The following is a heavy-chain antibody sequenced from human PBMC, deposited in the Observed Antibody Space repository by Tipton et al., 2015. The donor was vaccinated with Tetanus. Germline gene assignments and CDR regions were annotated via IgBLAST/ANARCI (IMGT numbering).Heavy chain of an antibody. J-gene: IGHJ6*02. CDR3: ARRGLGYSSHWYPNKAYGMDV. CDR2: INHKGNT. D-gene: IGHD6-19*01. CDR1: GGAFRGYY. Sequence: TLSLTCVVYGGAFRGYYWGWVPQPPGKGVGGGGGINHKGNTHYNPSLKRRAIISVDPTPVETSKYQFSLKLSSVTAADTAVYYCARRGLGYSSHWYPNKAYGMDVWGQGTTVTVSS. V-gene: IGHV4-34*01.